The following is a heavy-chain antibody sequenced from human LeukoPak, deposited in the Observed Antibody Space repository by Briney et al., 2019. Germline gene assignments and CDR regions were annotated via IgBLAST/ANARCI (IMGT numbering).Heavy chain of an antibody. D-gene: IGHD3-3*01. CDR1: GFTFSSYA. CDR3: ARDFWSGYYTAYYFDY. J-gene: IGHJ4*02. Sequence: PGGSLRLSCAASGFTFSSYAMHWVRQAPGKGLEWVAVISYDGSNKYYADSVKGRFTISRDNSKNTLYLQMNSLRAGDTAVYYCARDFWSGYYTAYYFDYWGQGTLVTVSS. V-gene: IGHV3-30-3*01. CDR2: ISYDGSNK.